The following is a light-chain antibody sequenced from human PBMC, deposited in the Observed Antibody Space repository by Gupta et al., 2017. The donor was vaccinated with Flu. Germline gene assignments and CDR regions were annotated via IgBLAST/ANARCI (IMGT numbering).Light chain of an antibody. CDR3: QSYDSYVSGWV. Sequence: QSLLTQPPSVSGAPGERITISFTGSSSNIGAGYDVNWYQQLPGAAPKLLMFGNSNRPSGLPDRFFGSKSGTSASLAITGLQAEDEADYYCQSYDSYVSGWVFGGGTKVTVL. CDR1: SSNIGAGYD. J-gene: IGLJ3*02. CDR2: GNS. V-gene: IGLV1-40*01.